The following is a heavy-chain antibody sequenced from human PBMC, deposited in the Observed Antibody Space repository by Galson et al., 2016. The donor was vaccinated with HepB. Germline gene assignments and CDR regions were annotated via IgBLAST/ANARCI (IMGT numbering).Heavy chain of an antibody. Sequence: SVKVSCKASGYTFTGYYIHWVRQAPGQGLEWLGWIKPNDGDTEYAQNFQGRVTMTRDTSTTTAYMELHSLRSDDTATYYCAKDRAPPHKYWSGYSSGFEFWGQGTLVSVSS. CDR1: GYTFTGYY. D-gene: IGHD3-3*01. CDR3: AKDRAPPHKYWSGYSSGFEF. CDR2: IKPNDGDT. V-gene: IGHV1-2*02. J-gene: IGHJ4*02.